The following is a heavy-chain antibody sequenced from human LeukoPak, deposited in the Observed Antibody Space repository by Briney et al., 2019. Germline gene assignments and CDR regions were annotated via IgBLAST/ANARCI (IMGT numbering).Heavy chain of an antibody. Sequence: GGSLRLSCAASGFTFSSYSMNWVRQAPGKGLEWVSSISSSSSYIYYADSVKGRFTISRDNAKNSLYLQMNSLRAEDTAVYYCGREGFGGSGVFDYWGQGTLVTVSS. CDR3: GREGFGGSGVFDY. D-gene: IGHD6-19*01. CDR2: ISSSSSYI. J-gene: IGHJ4*02. CDR1: GFTFSSYS. V-gene: IGHV3-21*01.